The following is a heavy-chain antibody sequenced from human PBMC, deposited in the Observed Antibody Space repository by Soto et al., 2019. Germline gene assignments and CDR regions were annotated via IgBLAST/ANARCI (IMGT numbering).Heavy chain of an antibody. D-gene: IGHD2-15*01. CDR3: AHKVGRGAGIDV. CDR2: IHWDEGT. V-gene: IGHV2-5*02. Sequence: QITVKESGPTLVKSTETLTLTCSFSGFSISNNTVGVGWIRQPPGKALDWLALIHWDEGTAYSPSLKTRLTITKDTSTNEVVLKMTNVNPLDTGTYYCAHKVGRGAGIDVWGQWTTVTVSS. J-gene: IGHJ6*02. CDR1: GFSISNNTVG.